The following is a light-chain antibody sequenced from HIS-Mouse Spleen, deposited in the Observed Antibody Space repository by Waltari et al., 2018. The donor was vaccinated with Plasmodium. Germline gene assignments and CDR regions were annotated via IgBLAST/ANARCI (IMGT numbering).Light chain of an antibody. CDR3: CSYAGSSTYV. J-gene: IGLJ1*01. CDR2: EGS. CDR1: SSDVGSYNL. V-gene: IGLV2-23*01. Sequence: QSALTQPASVSGSPGQSITISSPGTSSDVGSYNLVSWYQQHPGKAPKLMIYEGSKRPSGVSNRFSGSKSGNTASLTISGLQAEDEADYYCCSYAGSSTYVFGTGTKVTVL.